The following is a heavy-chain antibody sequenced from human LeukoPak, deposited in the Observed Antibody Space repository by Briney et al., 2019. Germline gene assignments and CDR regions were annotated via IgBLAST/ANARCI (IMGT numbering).Heavy chain of an antibody. J-gene: IGHJ4*02. CDR1: GFTFSSYA. D-gene: IGHD3-22*01. V-gene: IGHV3-30*04. Sequence: GRSLRLSCAASGFTFSSYAMHWVRQAPGKGLEWVAVISYDGSNKYYADSVKGRFTISRDNSKNSLYLQMNSLRVEDTAVYYCAKMSSGYYRTPFDYWGQGTLVTVSS. CDR3: AKMSSGYYRTPFDY. CDR2: ISYDGSNK.